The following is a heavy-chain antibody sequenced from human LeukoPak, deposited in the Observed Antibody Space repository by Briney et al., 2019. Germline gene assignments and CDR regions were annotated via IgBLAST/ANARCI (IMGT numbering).Heavy chain of an antibody. J-gene: IGHJ6*03. Sequence: ASVKVSCKASGGTFSSYAISWVRQAPGQGLEWMGGIVPIFGTANYAQKFQGRVTITADESTSTAHMELSSLRSEDTAVYYCAKGADYYYSYTDVWGKGTTVTVSS. CDR2: IVPIFGTA. CDR3: AKGADYYYSYTDV. V-gene: IGHV1-69*13. CDR1: GGTFSSYA. D-gene: IGHD3-16*01.